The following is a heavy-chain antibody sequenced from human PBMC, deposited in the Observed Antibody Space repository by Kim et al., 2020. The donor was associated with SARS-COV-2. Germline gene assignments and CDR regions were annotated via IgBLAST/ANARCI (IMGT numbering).Heavy chain of an antibody. Sequence: GGSLRLSCAASGFTFDDYAMHWVRQAPGKGLEWVTGIRWNSGSIGYAVSVKGRFTISRDNAKNSLYLQMNSLRAEDTALYYCAKDKDDDSSGYLDQWGQGTLVTVSS. D-gene: IGHD3-22*01. CDR3: AKDKDDDSSGYLDQ. CDR1: GFTFDDYA. V-gene: IGHV3-9*01. CDR2: IRWNSGSI. J-gene: IGHJ4*02.